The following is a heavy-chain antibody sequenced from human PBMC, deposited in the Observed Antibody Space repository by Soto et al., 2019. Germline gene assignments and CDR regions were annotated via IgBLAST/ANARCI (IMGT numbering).Heavy chain of an antibody. Sequence: ESGGGVVQPGRSLRLSCAASGLTFSNYALHWVRQAPGKGLEWVAFISYDGTNRCYPDSVKGRFTISRDNSKNTLYLQMNSLKTEDTAVYYCARESSSTVTTGGGGSAKDYWGQGTLVTVSS. D-gene: IGHD4-17*01. J-gene: IGHJ4*02. CDR3: ARESSSTVTTGGGGSAKDY. CDR1: GLTFSNYA. CDR2: ISYDGTNR. V-gene: IGHV3-30-3*01.